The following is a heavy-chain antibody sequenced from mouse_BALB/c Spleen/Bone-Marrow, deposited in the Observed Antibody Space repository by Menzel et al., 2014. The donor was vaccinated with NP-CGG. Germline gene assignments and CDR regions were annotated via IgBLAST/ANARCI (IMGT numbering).Heavy chain of an antibody. CDR2: ISTYSGNT. V-gene: IGHV1-67*01. Sequence: QVQLQQPGPELVRPGVSVKISCKGSGYRFTDYAMHWVKQSHAKSLEWIGVISTYSGNTNYNQKFKGKATMTVDKSSSTAYMELTMSTSEDSAIYCCARRGYVVAMDYWGRGTPVTVST. CDR1: GYRFTDYA. J-gene: IGHJ4*01. CDR3: ARRGYVVAMDY. D-gene: IGHD2-14*01.